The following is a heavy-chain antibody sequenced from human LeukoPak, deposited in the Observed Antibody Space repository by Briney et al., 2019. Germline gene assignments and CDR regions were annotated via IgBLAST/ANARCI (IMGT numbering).Heavy chain of an antibody. J-gene: IGHJ4*02. V-gene: IGHV4-34*01. CDR1: GGSFSGNY. D-gene: IGHD3-10*01. Sequence: PSETLSLTCAVYGGSFSGNYWTWIRQSPGKGLEWIGEINHSGNTYYNPSLKSRVTISVDTSKNQFSLKLSSVTAADTAVYYCARDVPYYYGSGRIWGQGTLVTVSS. CDR2: INHSGNT. CDR3: ARDVPYYYGSGRI.